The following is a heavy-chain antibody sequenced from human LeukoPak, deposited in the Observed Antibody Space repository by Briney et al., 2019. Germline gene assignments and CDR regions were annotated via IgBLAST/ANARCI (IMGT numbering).Heavy chain of an antibody. CDR3: ARDQEAFDY. V-gene: IGHV1-46*01. Sequence: ASVKVSCKASGYSLTSNYIHWVRQAPGQGLEWMGMIYPSDGSTSYAQKFQGRVTVTRDTSTSTVHMELSGLRSEGTAVYYCARDQEAFDYWGQGTLVTVSS. CDR2: IYPSDGST. CDR1: GYSLTSNY. J-gene: IGHJ4*02.